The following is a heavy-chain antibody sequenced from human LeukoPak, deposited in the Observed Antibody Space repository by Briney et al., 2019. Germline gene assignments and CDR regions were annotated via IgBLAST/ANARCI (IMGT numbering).Heavy chain of an antibody. J-gene: IGHJ3*02. Sequence: GGSLRLSCAASGFTFTTYVMSWVRQASGKGLAWVSAISGSGGNTYYADSVKGRFTISRDNSKNTLYLQMNSLRDEDTAIYYCAKEVATYDFWSGPNAFDIWGQGTMVTVSS. V-gene: IGHV3-23*01. CDR2: ISGSGGNT. D-gene: IGHD3-3*01. CDR3: AKEVATYDFWSGPNAFDI. CDR1: GFTFTTYV.